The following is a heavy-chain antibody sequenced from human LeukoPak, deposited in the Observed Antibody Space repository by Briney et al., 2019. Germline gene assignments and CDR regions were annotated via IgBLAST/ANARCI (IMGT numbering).Heavy chain of an antibody. J-gene: IGHJ4*02. CDR1: GFTFSSYG. CDR3: AKEQQLDY. Sequence: SLRLSCAASGFTFSSYGMHWVRQAPGKGLEWVAVISYDGSNKYYADSVKGRFTISRDNSKNTLYLQMNSLRAEDTAVYYCAKEQQLDYWGQGTLVTVSS. CDR2: ISYDGSNK. V-gene: IGHV3-30*18. D-gene: IGHD6-13*01.